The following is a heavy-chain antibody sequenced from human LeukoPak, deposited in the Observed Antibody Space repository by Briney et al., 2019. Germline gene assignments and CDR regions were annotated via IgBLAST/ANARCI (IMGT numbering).Heavy chain of an antibody. CDR1: GGSISSGGYS. Sequence: SQTLSLTCTVSGGSISSGGYSWSWIRQHPGKGLEWIGYIYYSGSTYYNPSLKSRVTISVDTSKNQFSLKLSSVTAADTAVYYCARDLWSSYYYGMDVWGQGTTVTVSS. V-gene: IGHV4-31*03. D-gene: IGHD3-3*01. CDR3: ARDLWSSYYYGMDV. J-gene: IGHJ6*02. CDR2: IYYSGST.